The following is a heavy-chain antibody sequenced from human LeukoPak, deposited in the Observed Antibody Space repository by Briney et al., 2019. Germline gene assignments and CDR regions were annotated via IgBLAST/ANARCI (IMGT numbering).Heavy chain of an antibody. Sequence: QSGGSLRLSCAASGFTFDDYAMHWVRQAPGKGLEWVSGISWNSGSIGYADSVKGRFTISRDNAKNSLYLQMNSLRAEDTALYYCAKDYTAMVRGGDYWGQGTLVTVSS. D-gene: IGHD5-18*01. CDR3: AKDYTAMVRGGDY. J-gene: IGHJ4*02. CDR2: ISWNSGSI. V-gene: IGHV3-9*01. CDR1: GFTFDDYA.